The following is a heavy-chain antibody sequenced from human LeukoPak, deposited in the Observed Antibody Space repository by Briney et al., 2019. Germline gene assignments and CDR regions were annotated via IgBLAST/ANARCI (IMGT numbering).Heavy chain of an antibody. J-gene: IGHJ4*02. V-gene: IGHV3-23*01. D-gene: IGHD1-26*01. CDR2: ISGSGAST. CDR3: AKDVGKWESLHFFDY. Sequence: GGSLRLSCLTSGFTLSTNAMSWVRQAPGKGLEWITGISGSGASTYYADSVKGRFTISRDDSRNTLYLQMNSLRGDDTAVYYCAKDVGKWESLHFFDYWGQGTLVTVSS. CDR1: GFTLSTNA.